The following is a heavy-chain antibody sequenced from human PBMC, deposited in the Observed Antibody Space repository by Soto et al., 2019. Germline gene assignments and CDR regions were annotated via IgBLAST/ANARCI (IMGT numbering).Heavy chain of an antibody. Sequence: PVGSLRLSCAASGFTFSDYYMSWIRQAPGKGLEYISYMSSSSGSTNYADSVKGRFTMSRDNAKNSLYLQMNSLRAEDTAVYYCARDLRRAVAGINWFDPWGQGTLVTVSS. V-gene: IGHV3-11*06. D-gene: IGHD6-19*01. CDR3: ARDLRRAVAGINWFDP. CDR2: MSSSSGST. CDR1: GFTFSDYY. J-gene: IGHJ5*02.